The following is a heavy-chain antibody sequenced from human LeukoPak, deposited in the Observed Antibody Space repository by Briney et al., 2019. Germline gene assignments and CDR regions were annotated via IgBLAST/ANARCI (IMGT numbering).Heavy chain of an antibody. V-gene: IGHV3-66*01. D-gene: IGHD4-17*01. CDR2: IFSGGST. Sequence: PGGSLRLSCAASGLSVSNNYMSWVREAPGMGLEWVSVIFSGGSTYYADSVKGRFSISRDNSKNTLYLQVNSLRAEDTAVFYCGVTRTQRGGDFDYWGQGTLVSVSS. CDR1: GLSVSNNY. CDR3: GVTRTQRGGDFDY. J-gene: IGHJ4*02.